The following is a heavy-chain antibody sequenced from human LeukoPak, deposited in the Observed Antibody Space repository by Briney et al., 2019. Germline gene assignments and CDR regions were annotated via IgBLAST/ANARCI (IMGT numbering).Heavy chain of an antibody. CDR1: GFTFSSYA. V-gene: IGHV3-48*01. Sequence: GGTLRLSCAASGFTFSSYAMSWVRQAPGKGLEWVSYISSSSSTIYYADSVKGRFTISRDNAKNSLYLQMNSLRAEDTAVYYCAAYSGSYPEYFQYWGQGILVTVSS. CDR2: ISSSSSTI. J-gene: IGHJ1*01. D-gene: IGHD1-26*01. CDR3: AAYSGSYPEYFQY.